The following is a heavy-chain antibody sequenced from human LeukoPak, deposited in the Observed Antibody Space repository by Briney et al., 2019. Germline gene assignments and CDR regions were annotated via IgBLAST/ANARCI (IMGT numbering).Heavy chain of an antibody. Sequence: SETLSLTCTVSGGSISSYYWNWIRQSPRKGLEWIGYISYSGTTYYNPFLQSRVTMSVDTSKNQFSLRLSSVTAADTAVYYCARSIQLPWFGELSLEYWGQGKRVTVSS. D-gene: IGHD3-10*01. CDR1: GGSISSYY. CDR3: ARSIQLPWFGELSLEY. CDR2: ISYSGTT. J-gene: IGHJ4*02. V-gene: IGHV4-59*12.